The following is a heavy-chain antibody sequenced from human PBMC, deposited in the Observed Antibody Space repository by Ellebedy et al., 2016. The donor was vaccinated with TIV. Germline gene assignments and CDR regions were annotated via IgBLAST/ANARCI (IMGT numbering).Heavy chain of an antibody. V-gene: IGHV3-11*01. D-gene: IGHD2-2*01. CDR1: GFTFSDCY. CDR3: ARDTRFIDHQHNWFDP. CDR2: ISNSDSSI. Sequence: GESLKISCAASGFTFSDCYMSWIRQAPGKGLEWLSYISNSDSSIFYADSVRGRFTISRDNAKNLLYLQMNSLRAEDTAVYYCARDTRFIDHQHNWFDPWGQGTLVTVSS. J-gene: IGHJ5*02.